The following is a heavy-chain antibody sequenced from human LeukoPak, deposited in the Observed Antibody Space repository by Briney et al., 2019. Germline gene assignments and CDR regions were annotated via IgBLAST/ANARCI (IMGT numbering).Heavy chain of an antibody. Sequence: GGSLRLSCAASGFTVSSNYMNWVRQAPGKGLEWVSVIYSSGSTYYADSVKGWFTISRDNSKNTLYLQMNSLRAEDTAVYYCARDLYGVSHDYWGQGTLVTVSS. V-gene: IGHV3-53*01. J-gene: IGHJ4*02. D-gene: IGHD4-17*01. CDR1: GFTVSSNY. CDR2: IYSSGST. CDR3: ARDLYGVSHDY.